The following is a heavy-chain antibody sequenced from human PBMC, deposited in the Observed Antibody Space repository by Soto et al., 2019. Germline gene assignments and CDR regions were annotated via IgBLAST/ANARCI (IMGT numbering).Heavy chain of an antibody. CDR3: AKDRARRRFSWDSSGYYRTGF. CDR2: ISGSGDRT. CDR1: GFTFSNYA. D-gene: IGHD6-19*01. V-gene: IGHV3-23*01. J-gene: IGHJ4*02. Sequence: GGSLRLSCAASGFTFSNYAMSWVRQAPGKGLEWVAGISGSGDRTYYADSVEGRFTISRDNSENTLNLQLNSLRGDDTALYYCAKDRARRRFSWDSSGYYRTGFWGQGILVTAPQ.